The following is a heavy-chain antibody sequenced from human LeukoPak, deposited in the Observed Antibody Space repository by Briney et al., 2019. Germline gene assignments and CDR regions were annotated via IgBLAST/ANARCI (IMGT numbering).Heavy chain of an antibody. CDR3: ASENSAAGAIDY. CDR2: IIPIFGTA. J-gene: IGHJ4*02. CDR1: GGTFSSYA. D-gene: IGHD6-13*01. V-gene: IGHV1-69*13. Sequence: ASVKVSCKASGGTFSSYAISWVRQAPGQGLEWMGGIIPIFGTANYAQKFQGRVTITADESTSTAYMELSSLRSEDTAVYYCASENSAAGAIDYWGQGTLVTVSS.